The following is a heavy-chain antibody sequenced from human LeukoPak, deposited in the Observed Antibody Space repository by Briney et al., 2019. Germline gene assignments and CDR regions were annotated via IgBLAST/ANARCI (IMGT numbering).Heavy chain of an antibody. Sequence: RTGGSLRLSCAASGFTFSSTAMNWVPQAPGKGLEWVSGISGSADSTYHADSVKGRFTISRDNSKNTLYLQMNSLRAEDTAIYYCAKHYYRVVRGVKVDYYGMDVWGRGTTVTVSS. CDR1: GFTFSSTA. J-gene: IGHJ6*02. D-gene: IGHD3-10*01. CDR2: ISGSADST. V-gene: IGHV3-23*01. CDR3: AKHYYRVVRGVKVDYYGMDV.